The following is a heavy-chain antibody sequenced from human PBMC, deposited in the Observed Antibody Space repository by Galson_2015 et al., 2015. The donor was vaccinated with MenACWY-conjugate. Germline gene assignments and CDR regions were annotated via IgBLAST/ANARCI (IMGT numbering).Heavy chain of an antibody. CDR2: INYSGKT. J-gene: IGHJ5*02. CDR1: GDSINSDAYY. Sequence: ETLSLTCTVSGDSINSDAYYWGWLRQPPGKGLEWIASINYSGKTFYYPSLKSRVTISVDTSKSQFSLTLSSVTAADTAVYFCARRTPNLNWFDPGGQGTLVTVSS. CDR3: ARRTPNLNWFDP. V-gene: IGHV4-39*01. D-gene: IGHD1-14*01.